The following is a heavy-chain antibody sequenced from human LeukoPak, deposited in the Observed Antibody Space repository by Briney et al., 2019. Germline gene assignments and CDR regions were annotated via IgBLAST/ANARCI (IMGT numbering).Heavy chain of an antibody. Sequence: ASETLSLTCTVSAGSINSYYWNWIRQPPGKGLERIGYIYYSGSTNYNPSLRSRVTISLDTSKKQFSRKLSSVTAADTAIYYCAREGGTVPDYWGQGTLVTVSS. V-gene: IGHV4-59*01. J-gene: IGHJ4*02. CDR3: AREGGTVPDY. CDR2: IYYSGST. D-gene: IGHD4-17*01. CDR1: AGSINSYY.